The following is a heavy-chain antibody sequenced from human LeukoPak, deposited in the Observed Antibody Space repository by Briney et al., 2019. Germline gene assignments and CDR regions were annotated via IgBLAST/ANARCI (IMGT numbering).Heavy chain of an antibody. J-gene: IGHJ4*02. CDR1: GYTFTRYA. Sequence: ASVRVSCKATGYTFTRYAISWVRQAPGQGLEWMGWISTYNRDTNYAQNLQGRVTMTTDTSTSTASMELRSLRSDDTAVYYCARDPSNTSGRYIYFDSWSQGTQVTVSS. CDR3: ARDPSNTSGRYIYFDS. D-gene: IGHD6-19*01. CDR2: ISTYNRDT. V-gene: IGHV1-18*04.